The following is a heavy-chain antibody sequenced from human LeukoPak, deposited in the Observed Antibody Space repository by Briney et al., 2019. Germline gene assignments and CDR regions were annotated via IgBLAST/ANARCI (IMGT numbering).Heavy chain of an antibody. J-gene: IGHJ6*03. V-gene: IGHV3-21*01. D-gene: IGHD2-2*01. Sequence: LGGSLRLSCAASDSTFSSHGMNWVRQAPGKGLEWVSYISDSSSYIYYAESVRGRFSISRDDAENSLYLQLNSLRAEDTAVYFCASGAQCSGTNCWGYYYYYMDVWGKGTTVTVSS. CDR2: ISDSSSYI. CDR3: ASGAQCSGTNCWGYYYYYMDV. CDR1: DSTFSSHG.